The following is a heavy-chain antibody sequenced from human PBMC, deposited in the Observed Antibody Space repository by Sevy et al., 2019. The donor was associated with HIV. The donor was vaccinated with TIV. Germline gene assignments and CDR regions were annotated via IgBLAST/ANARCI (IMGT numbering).Heavy chain of an antibody. CDR2: IYYSGTI. Sequence: SENLSLTCNVSGDSISSYFWSWFRQPPGKGLEWIGYIYYSGTIDYNPSLRSRVTISVDTSKKHFSMKLTSVTAADTAVYYCARAAAVVPRALVYWGQGTLVTVSS. V-gene: IGHV4-59*01. CDR1: GDSISSYF. J-gene: IGHJ4*02. CDR3: ARAAAVVPRALVY. D-gene: IGHD6-25*01.